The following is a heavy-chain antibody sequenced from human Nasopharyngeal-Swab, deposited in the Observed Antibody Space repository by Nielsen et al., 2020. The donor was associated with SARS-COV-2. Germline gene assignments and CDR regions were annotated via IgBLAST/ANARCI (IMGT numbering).Heavy chain of an antibody. V-gene: IGHV4-59*13. J-gene: IGHJ3*02. CDR3: ARAIGVKAFDI. CDR2: IYYTVNT. CDR1: GGSIGSYF. Sequence: SETLSLTCTVSGGSIGSYFWSWIRQPPGKGLEWIGYIYYTVNTNYNPSLESRVTISMDKSRNQFSLKLSSVSAAATAVYFCARAIGVKAFDIWGQGTVVTVSS. D-gene: IGHD3-3*01.